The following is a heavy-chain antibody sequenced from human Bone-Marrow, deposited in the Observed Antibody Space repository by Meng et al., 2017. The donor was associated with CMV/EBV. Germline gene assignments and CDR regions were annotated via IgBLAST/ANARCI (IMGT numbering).Heavy chain of an antibody. V-gene: IGHV3-23*01. D-gene: IGHD2-15*01. CDR1: GFTFSSYA. J-gene: IGHJ6*02. CDR3: AKNEGYCSGGSCYSYYYYYYAMDV. CDR2: ISGSGGST. Sequence: GESLKISCAASGFTFSSYAMSWVRQAPGKGLEWVSAISGSGGSTYYADSVKGRFTISRDNSKNTLYLQMNSLRAEDTAVYYCAKNEGYCSGGSCYSYYYYYYAMDVWGQGTTVTVSS.